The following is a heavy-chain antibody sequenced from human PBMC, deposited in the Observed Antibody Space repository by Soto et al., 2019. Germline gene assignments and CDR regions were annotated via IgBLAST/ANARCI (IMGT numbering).Heavy chain of an antibody. Sequence: ASVKVSCKVSGYTLTELSMHWVRQAPGKGLEWMGGFDPEDGETIYAQKFQGRVTMTEDTSTDTAYMELSSLRSEDTAVYYCATLPRTARQPYYYYGMDVWGQGTTVTVSS. CDR2: FDPEDGET. V-gene: IGHV1-24*01. D-gene: IGHD5-18*01. J-gene: IGHJ6*02. CDR1: GYTLTELS. CDR3: ATLPRTARQPYYYYGMDV.